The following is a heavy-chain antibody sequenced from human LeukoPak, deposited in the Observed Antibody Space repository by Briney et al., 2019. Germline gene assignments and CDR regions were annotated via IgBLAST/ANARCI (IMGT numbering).Heavy chain of an antibody. CDR3: AHKGRGSGSYTM. CDR2: HYWNNDK. J-gene: IGHJ4*02. V-gene: IGHV2-5*01. D-gene: IGHD3-10*01. CDR1: GFSLSTTGVG. Sequence: KESGPTLVNPTQTLTLTCTFSGFSLSTTGVGVPWIRQPPGKALEWLAVHYWNNDKSYSPSLKNRLTITKDTSKNQVVLILTNMDPVDTATYYCAHKGRGSGSYTMWGQGTLVTVSS.